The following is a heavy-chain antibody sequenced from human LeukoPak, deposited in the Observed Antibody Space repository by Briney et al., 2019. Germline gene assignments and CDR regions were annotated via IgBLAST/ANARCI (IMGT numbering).Heavy chain of an antibody. D-gene: IGHD2-8*02. Sequence: SETLSLTCTVSGDSISSYYWSWIRQPPGKGLEWIAYISDIGSINYNPSLKSRVTISLDTSKNQFSLKLSSVTAADTAVYYCAGHHPRNTVDFWGQGTLVTVSS. CDR2: ISDIGSI. J-gene: IGHJ4*02. CDR3: AGHHPRNTVDF. V-gene: IGHV4-59*08. CDR1: GDSISSYY.